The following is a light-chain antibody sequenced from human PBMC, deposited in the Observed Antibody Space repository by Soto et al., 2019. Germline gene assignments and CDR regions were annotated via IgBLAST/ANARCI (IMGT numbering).Light chain of an antibody. CDR3: QQRSNWLIT. V-gene: IGKV3-11*01. Sequence: EIVLTQSPATLSLSPGERATLSWRASQSVSSYLAWYQQKHGQAPRLLIYDASNRATGIPARFSGSGYGTDFNLTISSLETEDFAVYYCQQRSNWLITFGQGTRLEIK. J-gene: IGKJ5*01. CDR1: QSVSSY. CDR2: DAS.